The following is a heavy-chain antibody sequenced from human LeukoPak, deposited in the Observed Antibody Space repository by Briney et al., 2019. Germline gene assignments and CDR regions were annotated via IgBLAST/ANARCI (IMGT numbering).Heavy chain of an antibody. CDR1: GYTFTSYD. CDR3: ARGEYCSSTSCYAFYYYGMDV. D-gene: IGHD2-2*01. V-gene: IGHV1-8*01. Sequence: ASVKVSCKASGYTFTSYDINWVRQATGQGLEWMGWMNPNSGDTGYAQKFQGRVTMTRNTSISTAYMELSSLRSEDTAVYYCARGEYCSSTSCYAFYYYGMDVWGQGTTVTVSS. CDR2: MNPNSGDT. J-gene: IGHJ6*02.